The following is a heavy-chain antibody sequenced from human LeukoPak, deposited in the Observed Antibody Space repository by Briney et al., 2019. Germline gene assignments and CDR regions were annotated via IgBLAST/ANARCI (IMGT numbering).Heavy chain of an antibody. D-gene: IGHD4-17*01. J-gene: IGHJ4*02. CDR3: AKDTELYGDYGSNDY. CDR1: GFTFSSYA. V-gene: IGHV3-23*01. CDR2: ISGSGGST. Sequence: GGSLRLSCAASGFTFSSYAMSWVRQAPGKGLEWVSAISGSGGSTYYAGSVKGRFTISRDNSKNTLYLQMNSLRAEDTAVYYCAKDTELYGDYGSNDYWGQGTLVTVSS.